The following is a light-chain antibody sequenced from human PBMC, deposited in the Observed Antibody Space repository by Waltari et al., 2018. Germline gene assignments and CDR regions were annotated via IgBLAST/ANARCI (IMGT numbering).Light chain of an antibody. CDR3: ETGGHGTWV. V-gene: IGLV4-69*01. Sequence: QLVLTQSPSASASLGASVKLTCTLSSGHSSNIIASLQQQPEKCPRYLMKVNSDGSHSQGDDIPDRFSGSSSGAERYLTISSLQSEDEADYYCETGGHGTWVFGGGTKLTVL. CDR1: SGHSSNI. CDR2: VNSDGSH. J-gene: IGLJ3*02.